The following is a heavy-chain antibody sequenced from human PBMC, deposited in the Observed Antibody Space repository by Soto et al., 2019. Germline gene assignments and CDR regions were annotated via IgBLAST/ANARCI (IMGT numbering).Heavy chain of an antibody. CDR2: TYYRSKWYN. CDR1: GDSVSSNSAA. D-gene: IGHD2-21*01. CDR3: ARDVFLRMIRQPRRSIDF. J-gene: IGHJ4*02. Sequence: PSPTLSLTCAISGDSVSSNSAAWNWIRQSPLRGLEWLGRTYYRSKWYNNYAVSVKGRITVNPDTSTNQFSLQLDSVTPEDTAVYYCARDVFLRMIRQPRRSIDFCGKRTLGTGSS. V-gene: IGHV6-1*01.